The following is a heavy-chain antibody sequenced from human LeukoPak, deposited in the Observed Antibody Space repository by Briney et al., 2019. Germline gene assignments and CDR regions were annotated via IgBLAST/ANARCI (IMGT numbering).Heavy chain of an antibody. CDR3: ARKGGYSYYYYYYGMDV. V-gene: IGHV4-34*01. J-gene: IGHJ6*02. D-gene: IGHD3-22*01. CDR2: INHSGST. Sequence: SETLSLTCAVYGGSFSGYYWSWIRQPPGKGLEWIGEINHSGSTNYNPSLKSRVTISVDTSENQFSLKLSSVTAADTAVYYCARKGGYSYYYYYYGMDVWGQGTTVTVSS. CDR1: GGSFSGYY.